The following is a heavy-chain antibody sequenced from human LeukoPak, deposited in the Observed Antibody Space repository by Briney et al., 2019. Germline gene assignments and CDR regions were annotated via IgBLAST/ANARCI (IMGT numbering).Heavy chain of an antibody. D-gene: IGHD5-24*01. CDR3: ARVDRDAEEDFDY. J-gene: IGHJ4*02. V-gene: IGHV1-69*04. Sequence: GASVKVSCKASGGSFTRHPLSWVRQAPGQGLEWVGRIIPILDVANYAQKFQGRVTIAADESTSTAYLELSTLRSEDTAVYYCARVDRDAEEDFDYWGQGTLVTVSS. CDR2: IIPILDVA. CDR1: GGSFTRHP.